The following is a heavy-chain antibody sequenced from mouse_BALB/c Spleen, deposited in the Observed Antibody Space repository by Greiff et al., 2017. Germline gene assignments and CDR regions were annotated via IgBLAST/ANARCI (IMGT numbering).Heavy chain of an antibody. J-gene: IGHJ4*01. CDR2: ISSGSSTI. CDR3: VYGYDYAMDY. D-gene: IGHD2-2*01. V-gene: IGHV5-17*02. Sequence: EVKLMESGGGLVQPGGSRKLSCAASGFTFSSFGMHWVRQAPEKGLEWVAYISSGSSTIYYADTVKGRFTISRDNPKNTLFLQMTSLRSEDTAMYYCVYGYDYAMDYWGQGTSVTVSS. CDR1: GFTFSSFG.